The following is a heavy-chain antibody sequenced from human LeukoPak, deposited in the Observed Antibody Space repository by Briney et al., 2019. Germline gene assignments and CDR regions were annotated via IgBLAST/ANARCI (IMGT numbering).Heavy chain of an antibody. D-gene: IGHD1-7*01. CDR2: IYYSGST. J-gene: IGHJ5*02. Sequence: SETLSLTCTVSGGSISSSRYYWGWIRQPPGKGLEWIGSIYYSGSTYYNPSLKSRVTISVDTSKNQFSLKLSSVTAADTAVYYCAPRGTMGWFDPWGQGTLVTVSS. CDR3: APRGTMGWFDP. CDR1: GGSISSSRYY. V-gene: IGHV4-39*07.